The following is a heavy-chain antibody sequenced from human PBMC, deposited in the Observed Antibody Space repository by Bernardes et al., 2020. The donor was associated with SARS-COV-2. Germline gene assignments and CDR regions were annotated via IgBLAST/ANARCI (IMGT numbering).Heavy chain of an antibody. V-gene: IGHV3-74*03. CDR2: VSADGSNT. CDR1: GFTFSRFW. J-gene: IGHJ4*01. D-gene: IGHD1-1*01. CDR3: ARLVGTATTVDY. Sequence: SLILSCEASGFTFSRFWMHWVRQVPGEGLVWVSGVSADGSNTEYADSVKGRFTISRDDAENRLYLQMNSLRLEDTAVYYCARLVGTATTVDYWGRGTLVTVSS.